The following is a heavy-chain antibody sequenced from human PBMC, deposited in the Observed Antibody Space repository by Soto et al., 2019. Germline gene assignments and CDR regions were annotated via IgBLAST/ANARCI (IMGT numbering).Heavy chain of an antibody. V-gene: IGHV3-48*03. Sequence: EVQLVESGGDLVQPGGSLRLSCAASGFTFYNYEMNWVRQAPGKGLEWVSYITSSGSTIYYADSVKGRFNISRDNAKNSLYLQMNSLRVEDTAVYYCARGNSPVNVHWGQGTLVTDSS. J-gene: IGHJ4*02. CDR2: ITSSGSTI. CDR3: ARGNSPVNVH. CDR1: GFTFYNYE. D-gene: IGHD3-16*02.